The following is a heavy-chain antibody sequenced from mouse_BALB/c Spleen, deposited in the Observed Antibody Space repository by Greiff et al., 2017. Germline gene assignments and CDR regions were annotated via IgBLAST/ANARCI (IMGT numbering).Heavy chain of an antibody. J-gene: IGHJ2*01. D-gene: IGHD2-4*01. CDR1: GYSFTGYY. CDR3: AREPYDYDAYFDY. V-gene: IGHV1-26*01. Sequence: EVQLQQSGPELVKPGASVKISCKASGYSFTGYYMHWVKQSHVKSLEWIGRINPYNGATSYNQNFKDKASLTVDKSSSTAYMELHSLTSEDSAVYYCAREPYDYDAYFDYWGQGTTLTVSS. CDR2: INPYNGAT.